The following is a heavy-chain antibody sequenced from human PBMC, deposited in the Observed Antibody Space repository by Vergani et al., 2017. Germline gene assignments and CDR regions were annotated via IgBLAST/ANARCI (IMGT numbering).Heavy chain of an antibody. CDR1: GFTFSSYA. CDR3: ARTGYGEQFDP. V-gene: IGHV3-30-3*01. Sequence: QVQLVESGGGVVQPGRSLRLSCAASGFTFSSYAMHWVRPAPGKGLEWVAVISYDGSNKYYADSVKGRFTISIDNSKNTLYLQMNSLRAEDTAVYYCARTGYGEQFDPWGQGTLVTVSS. D-gene: IGHD4-17*01. CDR2: ISYDGSNK. J-gene: IGHJ5*02.